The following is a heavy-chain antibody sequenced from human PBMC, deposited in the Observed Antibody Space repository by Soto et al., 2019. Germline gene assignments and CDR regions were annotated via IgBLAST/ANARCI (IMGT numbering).Heavy chain of an antibody. CDR1: GVSLSSGAYS. Sequence: SETLSLTCAVSGVSLSSGAYSWTWIRQSPGKGLEWIGYIYHNGSPYYNPSLKRRVSISLDKSKNQFSLMLSSVTAADTAVYFCARDLRGGGGYFGIDVWGQGTTVTVS. CDR2: IYHNGSP. CDR3: ARDLRGGGGYFGIDV. J-gene: IGHJ6*01. V-gene: IGHV4-30-2*06. D-gene: IGHD3-16*01.